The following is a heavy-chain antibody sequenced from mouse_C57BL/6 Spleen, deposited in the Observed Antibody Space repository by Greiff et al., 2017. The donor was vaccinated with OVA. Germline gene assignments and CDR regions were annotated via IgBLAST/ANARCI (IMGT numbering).Heavy chain of an antibody. CDR3: ARDLRLGRLDD. CDR2: ISAGGSYT. V-gene: IGHV5-4*01. J-gene: IGHJ2*01. Sequence: EVKLMESGGGLVKPGGSLKLSCAASGFTFSSYAMSWVRQTPEQRLEWVATISAGGSYTYYPDNVKGRVTMSRDNDKNNLYLQMSHLKSEDTAMYYCARDLRLGRLDDWGQGTTLTVSS. CDR1: GFTFSSYA. D-gene: IGHD4-1*01.